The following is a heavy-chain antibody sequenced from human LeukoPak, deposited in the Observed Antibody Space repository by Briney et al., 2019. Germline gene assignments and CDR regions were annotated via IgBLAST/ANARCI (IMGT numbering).Heavy chain of an antibody. Sequence: PGGSLRLSCAASGFTFSSYWMNWVRQAPGKGLEWVANIKQDGSEKYYVDSVKGRFTISRDNAKNSLYLQMNSLRAEDTAVYYCASEGQWLVNWFDPWGQGTLVTVSS. J-gene: IGHJ5*02. V-gene: IGHV3-7*01. CDR1: GFTFSSYW. CDR3: ASEGQWLVNWFDP. CDR2: IKQDGSEK. D-gene: IGHD6-19*01.